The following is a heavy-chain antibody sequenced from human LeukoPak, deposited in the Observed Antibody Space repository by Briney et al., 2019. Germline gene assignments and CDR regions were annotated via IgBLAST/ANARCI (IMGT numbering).Heavy chain of an antibody. D-gene: IGHD1-20*01. CDR3: ARHLSGTPDY. CDR1: GYGFTSYW. Sequence: GESLRISFKGSGYGFTSYWISWVRQMPGKGLEWMGRIDPSDSYTNYSPSFQGHVTISADKSISTAYLQWSSLKASDTAIYYCARHLSGTPDYWGQGTLVTVSS. CDR2: IDPSDSYT. J-gene: IGHJ4*02. V-gene: IGHV5-10-1*01.